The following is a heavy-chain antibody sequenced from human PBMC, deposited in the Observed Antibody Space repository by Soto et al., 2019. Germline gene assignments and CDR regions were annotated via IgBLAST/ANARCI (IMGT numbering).Heavy chain of an antibody. J-gene: IGHJ6*02. CDR3: AGDLRFCVISSCHANGYYYYGMNV. CDR2: ISSSGSYI. CDR1: GFTFGSYS. D-gene: IGHD2-2*01. V-gene: IGHV3-21*01. Sequence: PGGSLRLSCAASGFTFGSYSMNWVRQAPGKGLEWVSSISSSGSYIYYADSVKGRFTISRDNAKNSLSLQMNSLRAEDTAVYYCAGDLRFCVISSCHANGYYYYGMNVWGQGTTVTVSS.